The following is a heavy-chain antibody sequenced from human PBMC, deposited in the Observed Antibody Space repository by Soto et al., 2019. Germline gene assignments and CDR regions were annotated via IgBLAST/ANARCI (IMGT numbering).Heavy chain of an antibody. D-gene: IGHD3-10*01. CDR2: IYPGDSDT. J-gene: IGHJ4*02. CDR3: ERCPMVRGVPSPLSY. Sequence: GESLKISCKGSGYSFTSYWIGWVRQTPGKGLEWMGIIYPGDSDTRYSPSFKGQVTTSADKAIRTAYVQWSSLKAPDTAMYFCERCPMVRGVPSPLSYWGQGTLVTLSS. CDR1: GYSFTSYW. V-gene: IGHV5-51*01.